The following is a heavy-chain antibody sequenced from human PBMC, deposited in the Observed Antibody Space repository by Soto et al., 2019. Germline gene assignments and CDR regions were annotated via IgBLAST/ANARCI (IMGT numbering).Heavy chain of an antibody. J-gene: IGHJ6*02. CDR3: ARAMGYFDWSHYYYYGMDV. D-gene: IGHD3-9*01. Sequence: SETLSLTCTVAGGSISSGDYYWSWIRQPPGKGLEWIGYINHSGSTNYNPSLKSRVTISVDTSKNQFSLKLSSVTAADTAVYYCARAMGYFDWSHYYYYGMDVWGQGTTVTVSS. CDR2: INHSGST. CDR1: GGSISSGDYY. V-gene: IGHV4-30-2*01.